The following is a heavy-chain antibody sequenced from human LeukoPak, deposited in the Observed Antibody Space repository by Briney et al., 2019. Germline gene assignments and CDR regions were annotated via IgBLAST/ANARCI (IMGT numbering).Heavy chain of an antibody. V-gene: IGHV4-38-2*01. CDR3: ARGGYSSGQGGEIAFDY. CDR2: IYHSGST. CDR1: GYSISSGYY. Sequence: SETLSLTCAVSGYSISSGYYWGWIRQPPGKGLEWIGSIYHSGSTYYNPSLKSRVTISVDTSKNQSSLKLSSVTAADTAVYYCARGGYSSGQGGEIAFDYWGQGTLVTVSS. J-gene: IGHJ4*02. D-gene: IGHD6-19*01.